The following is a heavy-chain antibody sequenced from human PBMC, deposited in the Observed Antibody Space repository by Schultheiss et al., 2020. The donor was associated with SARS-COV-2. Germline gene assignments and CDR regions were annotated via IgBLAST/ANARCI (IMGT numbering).Heavy chain of an antibody. CDR3: AREGGCTNGVCLLRWEYNWFDP. CDR2: INHSGST. D-gene: IGHD2-8*01. Sequence: GSLRLSCAVYGGSFSGYYWSWIRQPPGKGLEWIGEINHSGSTNYNPSLKSRVTISVDTSKNQFSLKLSSVTAADTAVYYCAREGGCTNGVCLLRWEYNWFDPWGQGTLVTVSS. CDR1: GGSFSGYY. V-gene: IGHV4-34*01. J-gene: IGHJ5*02.